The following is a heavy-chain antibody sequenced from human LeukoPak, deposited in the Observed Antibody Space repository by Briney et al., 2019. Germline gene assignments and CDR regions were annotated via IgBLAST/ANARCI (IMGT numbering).Heavy chain of an antibody. V-gene: IGHV3-21*01. Sequence: GGSLRLSCAASAFSFSDYNMNWVRQAPGKGLEWVSFISTSSSYIYYADSVKGRFTISRDNARNSLYLHMNSLRAEDTAVYYCARLIKNPQGIAAVVGGRQPYYYYYMDVWGKGTTVTVSS. CDR2: ISTSSSYI. D-gene: IGHD6-13*01. CDR1: AFSFSDYN. CDR3: ARLIKNPQGIAAVVGGRQPYYYYYMDV. J-gene: IGHJ6*03.